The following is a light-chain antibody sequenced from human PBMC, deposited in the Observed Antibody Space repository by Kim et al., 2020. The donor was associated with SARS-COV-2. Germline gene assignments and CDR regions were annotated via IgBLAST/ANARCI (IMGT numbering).Light chain of an antibody. CDR1: GGCFGSDKY. CDR2: EVT. Sequence: PGQWLAISCAGTGGCFGSDKYVSWYQQHPGKSPKLIIYEVTKRPSGVPDRFSGSMSGNTASLTVSGLQAEDEADYYCASHGGYDYVFGTGTKVTVL. CDR3: ASHGGYDYV. J-gene: IGLJ1*01. V-gene: IGLV2-8*01.